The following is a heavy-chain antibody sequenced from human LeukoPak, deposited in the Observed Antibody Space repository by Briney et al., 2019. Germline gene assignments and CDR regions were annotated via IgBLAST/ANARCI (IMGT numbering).Heavy chain of an antibody. Sequence: SSETLSLTCTVSGGSISSYYWSWIRQPPGKGLEWIGYIYYSGSTNYNPSLKSRVTISVDTSKNQFSLKLSSVTAADTAVYYCASAKQIDAFDIWGQGTMVTVSS. J-gene: IGHJ3*02. CDR3: ASAKQIDAFDI. V-gene: IGHV4-59*01. CDR1: GGSISSYY. CDR2: IYYSGST.